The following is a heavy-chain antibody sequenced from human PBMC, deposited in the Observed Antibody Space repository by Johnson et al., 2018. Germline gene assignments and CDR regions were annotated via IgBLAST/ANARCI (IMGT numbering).Heavy chain of an antibody. V-gene: IGHV1-46*01. CDR1: DYNFSRHY. J-gene: IGHJ3*01. Sequence: QVQLVQSGAEVKKPGASVKVSCKASDYNFSRHYIHWVRQAPGQGLEWMGIITPKGDHSVYAENFRGRVTITRDTSTGTVYMEVTSLTYEDTAVYYCARDRDTACPYDALYVWGPGTLVTVSS. D-gene: IGHD5-18*01. CDR3: ARDRDTACPYDALYV. CDR2: ITPKGDHS.